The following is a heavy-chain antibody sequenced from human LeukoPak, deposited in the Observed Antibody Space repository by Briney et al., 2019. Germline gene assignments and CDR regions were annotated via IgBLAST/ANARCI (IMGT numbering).Heavy chain of an antibody. CDR1: GFTFSSYS. CDR3: ASPPAPNRGAAAGGFDY. V-gene: IGHV3-21*01. CDR2: ISSSSSYI. J-gene: IGHJ4*02. D-gene: IGHD6-13*01. Sequence: GGSLRLSCAASGFTFSSYSMNWVRQAPGKGLEWVSSISSSSSYIYYADSVKGRFTISRDNAKNSLYLQMNSLRAEDTAVYYCASPPAPNRGAAAGGFDYWSQGTLVNVTS.